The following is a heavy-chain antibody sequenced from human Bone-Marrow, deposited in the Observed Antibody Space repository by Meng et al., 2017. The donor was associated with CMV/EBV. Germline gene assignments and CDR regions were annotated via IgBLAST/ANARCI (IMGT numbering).Heavy chain of an antibody. V-gene: IGHV1-69*10. CDR3: ALAGKFCSSGYCHQEDYYYFGMDI. CDR2: IIPFLDVS. CDR1: GGTFSTYA. D-gene: IGHD3-22*01. Sequence: SVKVSCKAAGGTFSTYAISWVRQVPGQGPEWMGGIIPFLDVSHYGQTFQGRVTFTADTSTNTASMELSSLTSDDTAVYYCALAGKFCSSGYCHQEDYYYFGMDIWGQGTTVTVSS. J-gene: IGHJ6*02.